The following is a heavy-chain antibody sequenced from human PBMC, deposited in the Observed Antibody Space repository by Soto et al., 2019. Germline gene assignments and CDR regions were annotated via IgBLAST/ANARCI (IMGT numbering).Heavy chain of an antibody. CDR3: ARVPFGSNGVTYFDY. CDR1: GGSISSGGYY. Sequence: QVQLQESGPGLVKPSQTLSLTGTVSGGSISSGGYYLSWIRRHPGKGLEWIGHIYYSGSTYYNPSLKRRVTISVDTSKNQFSLKLTSGTAAYTAVYYCARVPFGSNGVTYFDYWGQGTLVTVSS. D-gene: IGHD1-26*01. CDR2: IYYSGST. V-gene: IGHV4-31*03. J-gene: IGHJ4*02.